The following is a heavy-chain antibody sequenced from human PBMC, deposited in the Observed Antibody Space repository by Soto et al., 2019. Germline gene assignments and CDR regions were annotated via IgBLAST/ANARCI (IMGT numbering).Heavy chain of an antibody. D-gene: IGHD2-15*01. J-gene: IGHJ5*02. CDR3: ASLTHCSGGSCYWFDP. CDR2: MNPNSGNT. Sequence: GASVKVSCKASGYTFTSYDINWVRQATGQGLEWMGWMNPNSGNTGYAQKFQGRVTMTRNTSISTAYMELSSLRSEDTAVYYCASLTHCSGGSCYWFDPWGQGTLVTVSS. V-gene: IGHV1-8*01. CDR1: GYTFTSYD.